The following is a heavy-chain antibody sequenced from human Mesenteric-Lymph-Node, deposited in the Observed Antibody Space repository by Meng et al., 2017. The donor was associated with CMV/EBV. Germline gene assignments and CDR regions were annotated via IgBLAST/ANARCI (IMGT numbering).Heavy chain of an antibody. CDR1: GYTFTSYD. D-gene: IGHD1-1*01. CDR3: ARGRTTGRTSWFDP. V-gene: IGHV1-8*01. J-gene: IGHJ5*02. Sequence: ASGYTFTSYDINWVRQATGQGLEWMGWMNPNSGNTGYAQKFQGRVTMTRNTSISTAYMELSSLRSEDTAVYYCARGRTTGRTSWFDPWGQGTLVTVSS. CDR2: MNPNSGNT.